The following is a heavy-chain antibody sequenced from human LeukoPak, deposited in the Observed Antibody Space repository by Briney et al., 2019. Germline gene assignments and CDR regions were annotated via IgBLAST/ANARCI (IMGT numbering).Heavy chain of an antibody. V-gene: IGHV1-69*13. D-gene: IGHD6-6*01. CDR2: IIPIFGTA. CDR3: ARDQVIAARSSYGMDV. CDR1: GGTFSSYA. J-gene: IGHJ6*02. Sequence: SVTVSCTASGGTFSSYAISWVRQAPGQGLEWMGGIIPIFGTANYAQKFQGRVTITADESTSTAYMELSSLRSEDTAVYYCARDQVIAARSSYGMDVWGQGTLVTVSS.